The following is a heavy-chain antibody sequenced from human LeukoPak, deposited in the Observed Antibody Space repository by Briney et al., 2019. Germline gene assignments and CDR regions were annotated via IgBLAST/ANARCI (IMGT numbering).Heavy chain of an antibody. CDR2: VSGSGGST. V-gene: IGHV3-23*01. CDR3: AKEDYYGSGSYAYYYGMDV. D-gene: IGHD3-10*01. J-gene: IGHJ6*04. Sequence: GGSLRLSCAASGFTSSSYAMSWVRQAPGKGLEWVSAVSGSGGSTYYADSVKGRFTISRDNSKNTLYLQMNSLRAEDTAVYYCAKEDYYGSGSYAYYYGMDVWGKGTTVTVSS. CDR1: GFTSSSYA.